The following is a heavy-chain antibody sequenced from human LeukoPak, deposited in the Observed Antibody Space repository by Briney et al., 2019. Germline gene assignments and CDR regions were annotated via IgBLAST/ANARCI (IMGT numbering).Heavy chain of an antibody. J-gene: IGHJ4*02. CDR1: GFTFSSYA. V-gene: IGHV3-23*01. D-gene: IGHD3-16*02. CDR2: IHGNGGST. CDR3: AKTVSGSHSYAGGDY. Sequence: GGSLRLSCAASGFTFSSYAMSWVRQAPGRGLEWVSAIHGNGGSTYYADSVKGRFTISRDNSKNTLYLQMNSLRAEDTAVYYCAKTVSGSHSYAGGDYWGQGTLVTVSS.